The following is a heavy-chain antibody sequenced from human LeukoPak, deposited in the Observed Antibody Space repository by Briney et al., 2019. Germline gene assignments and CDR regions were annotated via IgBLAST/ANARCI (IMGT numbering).Heavy chain of an antibody. CDR1: GGSFSGYY. J-gene: IGHJ4*02. D-gene: IGHD3-22*01. Sequence: SETLSLTCAVYGGSFSGYYWSWIRQPPGNGLEWIGEINHSGSTNYNPSLKSRVTISVDTSKNQFSLKLSSVTAADTAVYYCARGPPSDYDSSGYYHFDYWGQGTLVTVSS. CDR2: INHSGST. V-gene: IGHV4-34*01. CDR3: ARGPPSDYDSSGYYHFDY.